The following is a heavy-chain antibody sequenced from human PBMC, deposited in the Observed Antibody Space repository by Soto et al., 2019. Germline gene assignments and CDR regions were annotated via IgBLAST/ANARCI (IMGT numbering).Heavy chain of an antibody. CDR1: GYSISSGYY. D-gene: IGHD4-17*01. J-gene: IGHJ5*02. CDR2: IYHSGST. Sequence: SLTCAVSGYSISSGYYWGWIRQTPGKGLEWIASIYHSGSTYYNPSLKSRVTISVDTSKNQFSLKLTSVTAADTAVYYCARGAATVTPGWFDPWGQGIMVTV. V-gene: IGHV4-38-2*01. CDR3: ARGAATVTPGWFDP.